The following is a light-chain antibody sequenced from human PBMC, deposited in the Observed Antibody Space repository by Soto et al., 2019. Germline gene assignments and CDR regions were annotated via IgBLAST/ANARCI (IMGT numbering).Light chain of an antibody. V-gene: IGLV1-47*02. CDR3: AAWDDRVSGYV. CDR1: GSNIGSSY. J-gene: IGLJ1*01. Sequence: VLTQPPSTSGTPGQRVTISCSGSGSNIGSSYVFWFQHLPGTAPKLLMYNNNQRPSGVPDRVSASKSGTSASLAISGLRSEDEADYYCAAWDDRVSGYVFGTGTKVTVL. CDR2: NNN.